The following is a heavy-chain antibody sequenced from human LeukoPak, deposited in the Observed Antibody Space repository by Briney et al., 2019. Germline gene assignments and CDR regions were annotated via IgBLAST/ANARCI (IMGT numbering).Heavy chain of an antibody. CDR3: ARDWGGWNQAY. CDR2: INTNTGNP. D-gene: IGHD1-1*01. Sequence: ASVKVACKASAYTFTTYAMSWVRQAPVQGLEWMGWINTNTGNPTYAQGFTGRFVFSLDTSVGTAYLQISSLKAEDTAVYYCARDWGGWNQAYWGQGTLVTVSS. V-gene: IGHV7-4-1*02. J-gene: IGHJ4*02. CDR1: AYTFTTYA.